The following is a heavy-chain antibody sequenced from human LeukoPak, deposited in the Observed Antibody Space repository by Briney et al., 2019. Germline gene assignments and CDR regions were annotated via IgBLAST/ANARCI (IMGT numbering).Heavy chain of an antibody. D-gene: IGHD4-17*01. CDR2: IHPSDSDT. V-gene: IGHV5-51*01. J-gene: IGHJ3*02. CDR1: GSSFTNYW. CDR3: ARKTTVTTNDGAFDI. Sequence: KHGEPLNISWKASGSSFTNYWFGWLRQIPGKGLEWMELIHPSDSDTRSGTSFHGQVTISADKSISTAYLQWISLQASDTAMYYCARKTTVTTNDGAFDIWGQGTMVTVSS.